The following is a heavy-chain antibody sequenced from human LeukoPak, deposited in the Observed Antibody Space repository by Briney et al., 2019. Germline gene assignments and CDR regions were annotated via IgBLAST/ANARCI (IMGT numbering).Heavy chain of an antibody. CDR3: ARGVGSGYTDY. CDR1: GGSISSYY. J-gene: IGHJ4*02. CDR2: IYYSGST. Sequence: SETLSLTCTVSGGSISSYYWSWIRQPPGKGLEWIGYIYYSGSTYYNPSLKSRVTISLDTSKNQFSLKLISVTAADTAVYYCARGVGSGYTDYWGQGALVTVSS. D-gene: IGHD3-22*01. V-gene: IGHV4-59*01.